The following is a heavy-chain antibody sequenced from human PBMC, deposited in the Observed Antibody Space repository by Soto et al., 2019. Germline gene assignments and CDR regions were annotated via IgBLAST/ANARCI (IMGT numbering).Heavy chain of an antibody. CDR1: GFSLSTSGMC. V-gene: IGHV2-70*01. J-gene: IGHJ5*02. D-gene: IGHD3-22*01. CDR3: ARGIGYYYDSSGSRWFDP. Sequence: SGPTLANPTQTLTLTCTFSGFSLSTSGMCVSWIRQPPGKALEWLALIDWDDDKYYSTSLKTRLTISKDTSKNQVVLTMTNMDPVDTATYYCARGIGYYYDSSGSRWFDPWGQGTLVTVSS. CDR2: IDWDDDK.